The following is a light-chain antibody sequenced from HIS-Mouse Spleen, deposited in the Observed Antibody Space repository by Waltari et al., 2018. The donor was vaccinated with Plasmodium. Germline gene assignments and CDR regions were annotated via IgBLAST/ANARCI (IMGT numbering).Light chain of an antibody. CDR1: ALPKKY. Sequence: SYELTQPPSVSVSPGQTARITCSGDALPKKYTYWYQQKSGQAPVLVISEDSKRPSGIPERFPGSSSGTMATLTISGAQVEDEADYYWYSTDSSGNHRVFGGGTKLTVL. V-gene: IGLV3-10*01. CDR3: YSTDSSGNHRV. J-gene: IGLJ3*02. CDR2: EDS.